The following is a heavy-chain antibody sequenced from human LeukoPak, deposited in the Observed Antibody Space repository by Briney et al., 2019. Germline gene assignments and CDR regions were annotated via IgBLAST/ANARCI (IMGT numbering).Heavy chain of an antibody. CDR2: IIPIFGTA. V-gene: IGHV1-69*13. J-gene: IGHJ6*02. Sequence: SVKVSCKASGGTFSSYAISWVRQAPGQGLEWMGGIIPIFGTASYAQKFQGRVTITADESTSTAYMELSSLRSEDTAVYYCARVDRIAVAGTDYYGMDVWGQGTTVTVSS. CDR3: ARVDRIAVAGTDYYGMDV. CDR1: GGTFSSYA. D-gene: IGHD6-19*01.